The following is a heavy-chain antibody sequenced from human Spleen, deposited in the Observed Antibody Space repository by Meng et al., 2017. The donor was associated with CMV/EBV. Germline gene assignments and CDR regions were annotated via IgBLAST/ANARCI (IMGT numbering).Heavy chain of an antibody. V-gene: IGHV4-34*01. CDR2: INDIGDT. Sequence: QWRLQQWGEGLLKPSETLSLTCAVYGGSFSGYYWGWIRQSPGKGLEWIGEINDIGDTNYNPSLKSRVTISVDTSKNRFSLKLSSVTAADRAVYYCTRRTLPFEVWGQGTLVTVSS. D-gene: IGHD1-14*01. CDR3: TRRTLPFEV. J-gene: IGHJ4*02. CDR1: GGSFSGYY.